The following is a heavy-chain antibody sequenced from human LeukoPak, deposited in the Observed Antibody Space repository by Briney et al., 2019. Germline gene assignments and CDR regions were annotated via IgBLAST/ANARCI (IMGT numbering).Heavy chain of an antibody. Sequence: ASVKVSCKASGYTFTGYYMHWMRQAPGQGLEWMGWINPNSGGTNYAQKFQGRVTMTRDTSISTAYMELSRLRSDDTAVYYCARSDDDYGDYGGWFDPWGQGTLVTVSS. D-gene: IGHD4-17*01. CDR2: INPNSGGT. CDR1: GYTFTGYY. J-gene: IGHJ5*02. V-gene: IGHV1-2*02. CDR3: ARSDDDYGDYGGWFDP.